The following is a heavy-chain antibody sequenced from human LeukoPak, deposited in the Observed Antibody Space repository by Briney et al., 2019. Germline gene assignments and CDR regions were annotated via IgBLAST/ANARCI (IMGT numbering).Heavy chain of an antibody. CDR2: IYTSGST. D-gene: IGHD6-13*01. CDR3: ARGRSSSWYLDAFDI. Sequence: KPSETLSLTCTVSGGSISSGSYYWSWIRQPAGKGLEWIGRIYTSGSTNYNPSLKSRVTISVDTSKNQFSLKLSSVTAADTAVYYCARGRSSSWYLDAFDIWGQGTMVTVSS. V-gene: IGHV4-61*02. CDR1: GGSISSGSYY. J-gene: IGHJ3*02.